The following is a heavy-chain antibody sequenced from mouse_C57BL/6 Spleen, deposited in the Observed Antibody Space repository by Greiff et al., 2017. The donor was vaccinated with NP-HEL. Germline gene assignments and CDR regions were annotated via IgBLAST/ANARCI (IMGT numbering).Heavy chain of an antibody. CDR2: VYPYNGGT. Sequence: EVQLVESGPVLVKPGPSVKISCKASGFTFTDYYMHWVKQSHGKSLEWIALVYPYNGGTSYNQKFKGKATLTVDTSSSTAYMELNSLTSEDSAVYYCAREGEGSTMITRGFAYWGQGTLVTVSA. V-gene: IGHV1-36*01. D-gene: IGHD2-4*01. CDR1: GFTFTDYY. J-gene: IGHJ3*01. CDR3: AREGEGSTMITRGFAY.